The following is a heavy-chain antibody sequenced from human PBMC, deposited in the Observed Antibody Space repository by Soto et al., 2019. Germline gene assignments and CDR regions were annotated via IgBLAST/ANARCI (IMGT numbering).Heavy chain of an antibody. CDR1: VFSFSTYT. Sequence: GGSLRLSCSASVFSFSTYTLNWFRQAPGKGLEWVASISSSSIYANYADSVKGRFLISRDNAENSLYLQMDSLRAEDTAVYYCSGDPAGGMDVWSQGTTVTVSS. V-gene: IGHV3-21*01. J-gene: IGHJ6*02. CDR3: SGDPAGGMDV. CDR2: ISSSSIYA.